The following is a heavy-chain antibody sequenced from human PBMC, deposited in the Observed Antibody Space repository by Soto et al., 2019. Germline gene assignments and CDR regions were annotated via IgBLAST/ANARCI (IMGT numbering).Heavy chain of an antibody. CDR1: DFSFTSHG. CDR2: ISLYNGNT. V-gene: IGHV1-18*04. D-gene: IGHD2-2*01. CDR3: AIYHLELFRFDY. Sequence: GPGVKKPGASMKVSCKAYDFSFTSHGISWVRQAPGQGLEWMGWISLYNGNTNYAQQFQGRVTMTTDTSTSTANMELRSLRSDDTAMYFCAIYHLELFRFDYWGQGTLVTVSS. J-gene: IGHJ4*02.